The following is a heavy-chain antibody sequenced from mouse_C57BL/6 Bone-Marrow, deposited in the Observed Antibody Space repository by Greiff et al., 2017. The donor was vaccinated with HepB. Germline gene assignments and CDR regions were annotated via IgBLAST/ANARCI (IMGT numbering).Heavy chain of an antibody. D-gene: IGHD2-5*01. Sequence: QVQLQQPGAELVKPGASVKMSCKASGYTFTSYWITWVKQRPGQGLEWIGDIYPGSGSTNYNEKFKSKATLTVDTSSSTAYMQLSSLTSEDSAVYYCARSLYYSNYVYAMDYWGQGTSVTVSS. CDR2: IYPGSGST. J-gene: IGHJ4*01. V-gene: IGHV1-55*01. CDR1: GYTFTSYW. CDR3: ARSLYYSNYVYAMDY.